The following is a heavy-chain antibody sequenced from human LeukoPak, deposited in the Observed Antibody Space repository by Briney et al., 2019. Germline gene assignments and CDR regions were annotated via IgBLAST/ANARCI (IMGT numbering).Heavy chain of an antibody. CDR2: IIPILGIA. Sequence: SVKVSCKASGGTFSSYAISWVRQAPGQGLEWMGRIIPILGIANYAQKFQGRVTITADESTSTAYMELSSLRSEDTAVYYCARDYGIAVAPFDYWGQGTLVTVSS. CDR3: ARDYGIAVAPFDY. D-gene: IGHD6-19*01. J-gene: IGHJ4*02. V-gene: IGHV1-69*04. CDR1: GGTFSSYA.